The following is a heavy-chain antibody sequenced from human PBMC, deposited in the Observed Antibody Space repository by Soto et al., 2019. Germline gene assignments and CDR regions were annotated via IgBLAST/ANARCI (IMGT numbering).Heavy chain of an antibody. D-gene: IGHD3-3*01. V-gene: IGHV5-51*01. CDR1: GYDFNTNW. J-gene: IGHJ4*02. CDR3: ARLPRDCNKTSCYYADH. Sequence: PGESLKISCRGSGYDFNTNWFGWVRQLPGRGLEWVGMMYPGDSDTRYNPSLQGHVTLSVDVTVSTAFLQWRSLETSDTGMYFCARLPRDCNKTSCYYADHWGQGTQVTVSS. CDR2: MYPGDSDT.